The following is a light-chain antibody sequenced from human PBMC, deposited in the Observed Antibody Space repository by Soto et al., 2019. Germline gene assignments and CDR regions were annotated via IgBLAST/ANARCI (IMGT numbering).Light chain of an antibody. CDR3: QQFRGT. V-gene: IGKV1-5*01. Sequence: DIQMTQSPSTLSASVGARVTITCRASQGISNWLAWYQQKPGKATKLLIYDASTLESGVPSRFSGSGSGTEFTLTISSLLPDEFATYYCQQFRGTLGQGTKVDIK. CDR2: DAS. J-gene: IGKJ1*01. CDR1: QGISNW.